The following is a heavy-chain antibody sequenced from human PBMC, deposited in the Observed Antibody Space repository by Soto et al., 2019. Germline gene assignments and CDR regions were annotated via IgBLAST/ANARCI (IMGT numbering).Heavy chain of an antibody. J-gene: IGHJ4*02. V-gene: IGHV3-73*02. CDR1: GLAFVGSG. Sequence: EVQLVESGGGLVQPGGSLKLSCVASGLAFVGSGIHWVRQASGKGLEWVGRIRSNTNNYATEYAASVKGRFIISRDDSRKTAYLQMNSLKTEDTALYYCTRPDYGGNSGTGDYWGQGTLVTVSP. CDR3: TRPDYGGNSGTGDY. CDR2: IRSNTNNYAT. D-gene: IGHD4-17*01.